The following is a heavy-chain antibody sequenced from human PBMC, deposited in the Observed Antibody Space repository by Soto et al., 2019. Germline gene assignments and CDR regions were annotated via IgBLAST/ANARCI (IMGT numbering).Heavy chain of an antibody. CDR3: ARVTQQSSYYYMDV. Sequence: EVQLLESGGSLVQPGGSLRLSCVASGFTFTRHAMRWVRQAPGKGLEWVSAINDNGGSTYYADSVKGRFTISRDNSKNTLYLQMNTLRAEDTAVYFCARVTQQSSYYYMDVWGKGTTVTVSS. V-gene: IGHV3-23*01. D-gene: IGHD2-15*01. CDR1: GFTFTRHA. CDR2: INDNGGST. J-gene: IGHJ6*03.